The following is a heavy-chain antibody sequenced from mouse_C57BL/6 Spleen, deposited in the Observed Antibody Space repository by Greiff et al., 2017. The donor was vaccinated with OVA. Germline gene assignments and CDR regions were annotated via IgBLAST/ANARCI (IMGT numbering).Heavy chain of an antibody. Sequence: EVQLQQSGPELVKPGASVKIPCKASGYTFTDYNMDWVKQSHGKSLEWIGDINPNNGGTIYNQKFKGKATLTVDKSSSTAYMELRSLTSEDTAVYYCARAYYGNYGKGLFDYWGQGTTLTVSS. D-gene: IGHD2-10*01. CDR3: ARAYYGNYGKGLFDY. J-gene: IGHJ2*01. CDR2: INPNNGGT. V-gene: IGHV1-18*01. CDR1: GYTFTDYN.